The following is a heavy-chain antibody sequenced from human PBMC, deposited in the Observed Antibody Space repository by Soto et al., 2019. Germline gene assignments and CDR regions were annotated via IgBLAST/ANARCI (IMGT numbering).Heavy chain of an antibody. D-gene: IGHD1-1*01. J-gene: IGHJ6*02. V-gene: IGHV1-3*05. CDR3: ASANWNGGYDYYYGMDV. Sequence: QVQLVQSGAEEKKPGASVKVSCKASGYTFTSYAMHWVRQAPGQRLEWMGWINAGNGNTKYSQKFQGRVTITRDTSASTAYMELSSLRSEDTAVYYWASANWNGGYDYYYGMDVWGQGTTVTVSS. CDR1: GYTFTSYA. CDR2: INAGNGNT.